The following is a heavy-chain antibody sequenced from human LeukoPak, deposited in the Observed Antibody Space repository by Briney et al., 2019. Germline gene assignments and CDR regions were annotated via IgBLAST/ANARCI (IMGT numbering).Heavy chain of an antibody. D-gene: IGHD4-17*01. CDR3: AKAFTVTLGHPRDFDP. CDR2: ISGSGGST. V-gene: IGHV3-23*01. Sequence: GGSLRLSCAASGFTFSSYAMSWVRQAPGKGLEWVSAISGSGGSTYYADSVKGRFTISRDNSKNTLYLQMNSLRAEDTAVYYCAKAFTVTLGHPRDFDPWGQGTLVTVSS. CDR1: GFTFSSYA. J-gene: IGHJ5*02.